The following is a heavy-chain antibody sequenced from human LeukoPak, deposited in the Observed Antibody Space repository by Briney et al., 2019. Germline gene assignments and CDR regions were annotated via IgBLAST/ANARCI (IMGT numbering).Heavy chain of an antibody. Sequence: PGGSLRLSCAASGFTFSSYSMNWVRQAPGKGLEWVANIKQDESEKYYVDSVKGRFTISRDNAKNSLYLQMNSLRAEDTAVYYCARGGYYDSSGYYLDYWGQGALVTVSS. CDR2: IKQDESEK. J-gene: IGHJ4*02. CDR3: ARGGYYDSSGYYLDY. D-gene: IGHD3-22*01. V-gene: IGHV3-7*04. CDR1: GFTFSSYS.